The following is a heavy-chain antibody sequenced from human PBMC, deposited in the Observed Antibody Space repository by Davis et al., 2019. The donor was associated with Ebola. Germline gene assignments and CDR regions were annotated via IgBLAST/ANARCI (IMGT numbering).Heavy chain of an antibody. V-gene: IGHV1-2*06. CDR3: ARGHTYGRWDDRFDP. CDR1: GYTFTSYY. Sequence: AASVKVSCKASGYTFTSYYMHWVRQAPGQGFEWVGRINPNFGGTIYAQKFQGRVTMTIDTSINTAYMELDRLKSDDTALYYCARGHTYGRWDDRFDPWGQGTLVTVSS. D-gene: IGHD5-18*01. CDR2: INPNFGGT. J-gene: IGHJ5*02.